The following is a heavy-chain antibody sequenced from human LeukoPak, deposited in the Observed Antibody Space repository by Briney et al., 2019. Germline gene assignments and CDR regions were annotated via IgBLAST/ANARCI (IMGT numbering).Heavy chain of an antibody. V-gene: IGHV1-58*02. Sequence: SVKVSCKASGFTFTSSAMQWVRQARGQRLEWIGWIVVGSGNTNYAQKFQERVTITRDMSTSTAYMELSSLRSEDTAVYYCAASQSYCGGDCYSGDAFDIWGQGTMVTVSS. CDR3: AASQSYCGGDCYSGDAFDI. J-gene: IGHJ3*02. CDR1: GFTFTSSA. D-gene: IGHD2-21*01. CDR2: IVVGSGNT.